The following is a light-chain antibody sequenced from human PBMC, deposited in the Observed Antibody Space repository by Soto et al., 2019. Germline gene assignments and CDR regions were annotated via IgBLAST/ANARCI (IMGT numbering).Light chain of an antibody. J-gene: IGKJ1*01. CDR2: GAS. CDR1: QSGSSSY. Sequence: ILLTQSRRTLSFSSVEIATLSVRACQSGSSSYLAWYQQKPGQAPRLLIYGASSRATGIPDRLSRSRSGTDFTLTISRLEPEDYAVYYCQQYGSSPQWTFGQGTKE. CDR3: QQYGSSPQWT. V-gene: IGKV3-20*01.